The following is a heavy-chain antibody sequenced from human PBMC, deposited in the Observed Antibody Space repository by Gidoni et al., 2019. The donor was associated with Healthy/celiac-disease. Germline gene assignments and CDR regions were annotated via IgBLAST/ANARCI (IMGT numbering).Heavy chain of an antibody. D-gene: IGHD2-15*01. CDR3: ARGPRGVATLYGMDV. CDR1: GFTFSSYG. J-gene: IGHJ6*02. V-gene: IGHV3-30*03. CDR2: RADDGSKK. Sequence: QVQLVESGGGVVQPGRSLRLSCAASGFTFSSYGMHWVRQAPGKGLEWVAVRADDGSKKYYADSVKGRFTISRDNSKNTLYLQMNSLRAEDTAVYYCARGPRGVATLYGMDVWGQGTTVTVSS.